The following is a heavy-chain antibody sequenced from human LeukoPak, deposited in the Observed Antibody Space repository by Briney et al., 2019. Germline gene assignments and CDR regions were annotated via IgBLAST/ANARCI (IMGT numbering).Heavy chain of an antibody. D-gene: IGHD6-19*01. CDR3: ASAKGGSGWYDPIGY. CDR1: GFTFSSYA. CDR2: ISYDGSNK. V-gene: IGHV3-30*04. J-gene: IGHJ4*02. Sequence: GGSLRLSCAASGFTFSSYAMHRVRQAPGKGLEWVAVISYDGSNKYYADSVKGRFTISRDNSKNTLYLQMNSLRAEDTAVYYCASAKGGSGWYDPIGYWGQGTLVTVSS.